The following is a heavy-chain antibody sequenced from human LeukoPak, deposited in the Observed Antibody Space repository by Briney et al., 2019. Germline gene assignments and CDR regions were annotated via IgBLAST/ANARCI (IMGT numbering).Heavy chain of an antibody. V-gene: IGHV4-34*01. CDR1: GGSFSGYY. CDR3: AVNGYSSGWFTKNYFDY. Sequence: PSETLSLTCAVYGGSFSGYYWSWIRQPPGKGPEWIGEINHSGSTNYNPSLKSRVTISVDTSKNQFSLKLSSVTAADTAVYYCAVNGYSSGWFTKNYFDYWGQGTLVTVSS. J-gene: IGHJ4*02. D-gene: IGHD6-19*01. CDR2: INHSGST.